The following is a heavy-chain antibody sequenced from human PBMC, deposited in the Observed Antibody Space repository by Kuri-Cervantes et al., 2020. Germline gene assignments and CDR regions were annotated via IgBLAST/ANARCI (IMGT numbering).Heavy chain of an antibody. V-gene: IGHV4-61*01. Sequence: SETLSLTCTVSGVSVSTGTYYWSWIRQPPGKGLEWIGEINHSGSTNYNPSLKSRVTISVDTSKNQFSLKLSSVTAADTAVYYCATLAVDSFGSGSYSYYFGYWGQGTLVTVSS. CDR3: ATLAVDSFGSGSYSYYFGY. CDR1: GVSVSTGTYY. CDR2: INHSGST. J-gene: IGHJ4*02. D-gene: IGHD3-10*01.